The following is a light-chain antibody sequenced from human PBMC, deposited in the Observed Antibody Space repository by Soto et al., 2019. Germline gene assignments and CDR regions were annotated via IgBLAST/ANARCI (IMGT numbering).Light chain of an antibody. V-gene: IGLV2-14*01. CDR1: SSDIGSNNY. CDR3: SSYTTTTRL. Sequence: QSALTQPASVSGSPGQSITISCTGTSSDIGSNNYVSWFQQRPGKAPTLIIYEVSNRPSGVSTHFSGSKSGNTASLTISGLLPEDEAEYYSSSYTTTTRLFGGGTKLPVL. J-gene: IGLJ3*02. CDR2: EVS.